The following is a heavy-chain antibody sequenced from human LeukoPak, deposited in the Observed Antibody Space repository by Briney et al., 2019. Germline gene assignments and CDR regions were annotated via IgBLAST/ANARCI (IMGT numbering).Heavy chain of an antibody. CDR1: GFTFSSYS. D-gene: IGHD2-2*01. J-gene: IGHJ5*02. Sequence: GGSLRLSCAASGFTFSSYSMNWVRQAPGKGLEWVSSISSSSSYIYYADSVKGRFTISRDNAKNSLYLQMNSLRAEDTAVYYCARVECSTSCFHWFDPWGQETLVTVSS. CDR2: ISSSSSYI. CDR3: ARVECSTSCFHWFDP. V-gene: IGHV3-21*01.